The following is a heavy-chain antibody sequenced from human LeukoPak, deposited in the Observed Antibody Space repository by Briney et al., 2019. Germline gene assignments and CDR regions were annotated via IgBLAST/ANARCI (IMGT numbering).Heavy chain of an antibody. CDR2: IYPGDSDT. CDR3: ARPDGSGTYAFGV. V-gene: IGHV5-51*01. D-gene: IGHD3-10*01. Sequence: GESLKISCKGSGYSFTTYWIGWVRQMPGKGLEWMGIIYPGDSDTTYSPSLQGQVTISADKSINTAYLQWRSLKASDTAMYYCARPDGSGTYAFGVWGQGTMVTVS. CDR1: GYSFTTYW. J-gene: IGHJ3*01.